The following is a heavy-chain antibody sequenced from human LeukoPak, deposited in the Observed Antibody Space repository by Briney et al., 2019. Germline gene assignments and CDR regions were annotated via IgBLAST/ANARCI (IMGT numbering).Heavy chain of an antibody. J-gene: IGHJ5*02. CDR3: ARWANNGYSYASNWFDP. CDR2: INHSGST. CDR1: GGSFSGYY. Sequence: PSETLSLTCAVYGGSFSGYYWSWIRQPPGKGLEWIGEINHSGSTNYNPSLKSRVTISVDTSKNQFSLKLSSVTAADTAVYYCARWANNGYSYASNWFDPWGQGTLVTVSS. D-gene: IGHD5-18*01. V-gene: IGHV4-34*01.